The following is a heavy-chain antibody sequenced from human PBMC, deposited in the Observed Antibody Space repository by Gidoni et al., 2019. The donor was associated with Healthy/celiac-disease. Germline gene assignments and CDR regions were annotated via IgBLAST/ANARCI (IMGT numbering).Heavy chain of an antibody. CDR3: ARAAGTLSGNYYYYMDV. D-gene: IGHD6-25*01. CDR2: IIPILGTA. V-gene: IGHV1-69*08. J-gene: IGHJ6*03. Sequence: VRQAPGQGLEWMGRIIPILGTANYAQKFQGRVTITADKSTSTAYMELSSLRSEDTAVYYCARAAGTLSGNYYYYMDVWGKGTTVTVSS.